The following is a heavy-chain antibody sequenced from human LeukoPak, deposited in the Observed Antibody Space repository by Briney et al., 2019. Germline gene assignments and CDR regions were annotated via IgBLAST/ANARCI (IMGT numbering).Heavy chain of an antibody. CDR2: LNSNSRTI. CDR3: ARDPTISGSYSDY. V-gene: IGHV3-48*02. Sequence: GGSLRLSCAASGFTFSSYMMNWVRQAPGKGLEWVSYLNSNSRTIYYADSVKGRFTVSRDNAKNSLYLQMNSLRDEDTAVYYCARDPTISGSYSDYWGQGTLVTVSS. CDR1: GFTFSSYM. J-gene: IGHJ4*02. D-gene: IGHD1-26*01.